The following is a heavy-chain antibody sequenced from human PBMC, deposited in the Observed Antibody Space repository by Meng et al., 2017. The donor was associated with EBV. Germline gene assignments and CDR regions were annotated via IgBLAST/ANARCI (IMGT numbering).Heavy chain of an antibody. J-gene: IGHJ4*02. V-gene: IGHV3-30-3*01. D-gene: IGHD3/OR15-3a*01. CDR1: GFTFSGYA. CDR2: ISYDGSNE. Sequence: QGQLGGSGGGVVQPGRSLRLSCAASGFTFSGYAMHWVRQAPGKGLDWVAFISYDGSNEWYAGSVKGRFTISRDNSKNTLSLQMNSLRPEDTAIYYCARERTGYYAEYWGQGTLVTASS. CDR3: ARERTGYYAEY.